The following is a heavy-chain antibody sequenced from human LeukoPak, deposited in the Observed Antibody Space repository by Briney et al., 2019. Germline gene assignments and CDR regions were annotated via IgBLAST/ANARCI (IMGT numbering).Heavy chain of an antibody. V-gene: IGHV3-23*01. J-gene: IGHJ4*02. Sequence: PGGSLRLSCPASGITFSNYAMTWVRQAPGKGLEWVSAISSSGGSTYYADSVKGRFTISRDNSKNTLYLQMNSLRAEDTAVYYCVRIQLWRYFDYWGQGTLVTVPS. CDR1: GITFSNYA. CDR3: VRIQLWRYFDY. D-gene: IGHD5-18*01. CDR2: ISSSGGST.